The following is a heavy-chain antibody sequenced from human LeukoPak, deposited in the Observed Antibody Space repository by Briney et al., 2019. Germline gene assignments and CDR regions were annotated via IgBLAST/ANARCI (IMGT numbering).Heavy chain of an antibody. D-gene: IGHD6-19*01. V-gene: IGHV3-23*01. CDR2: ITGTGGDT. J-gene: IGHJ4*02. Sequence: GGSLRLSCTTSGFTFTSHAMTWARQAPGKGLEWVSSITGTGGDTYYAEPVRGRFTISRDNSKNMLYLQMKSLRVDDTAIYYCATRAGVAVGGTVADYWGQGTLVTVSS. CDR1: GFTFTSHA. CDR3: ATRAGVAVGGTVADY.